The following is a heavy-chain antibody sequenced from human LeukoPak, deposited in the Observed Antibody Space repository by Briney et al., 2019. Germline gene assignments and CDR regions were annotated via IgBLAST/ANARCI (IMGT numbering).Heavy chain of an antibody. D-gene: IGHD6-6*01. Sequence: GGSLRLSCAASGFTFDEYTMHWVRQAPGQGLEWVSLISWDGGSTYYADSVKGRFTISRDNAKNSLYLQMNSLRAEDTALYYCAPEPAVPVRIWGQGTMVTVSS. CDR1: GFTFDEYT. CDR3: APEPAVPVRI. J-gene: IGHJ3*02. V-gene: IGHV3-43*01. CDR2: ISWDGGST.